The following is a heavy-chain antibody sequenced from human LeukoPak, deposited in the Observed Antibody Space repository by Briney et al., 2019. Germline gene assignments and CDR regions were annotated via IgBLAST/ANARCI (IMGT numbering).Heavy chain of an antibody. V-gene: IGHV3-7*01. Sequence: GGSLRLSCAASGFTFSSYWLSWVRQVSGKGLEWVANIKPDGSEEYYVDSVKGRFTISRDNAEKSLYLQMNSLRVEDTAVYYCTLVTRATAAVDYWGQGTLVTVSS. CDR1: GFTFSSYW. D-gene: IGHD6-13*01. CDR3: TLVTRATAAVDY. CDR2: IKPDGSEE. J-gene: IGHJ4*02.